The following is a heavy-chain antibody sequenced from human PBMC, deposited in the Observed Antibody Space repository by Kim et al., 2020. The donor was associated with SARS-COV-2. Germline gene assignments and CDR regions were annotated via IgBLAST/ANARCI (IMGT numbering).Heavy chain of an antibody. J-gene: IGHJ4*02. Sequence: SETLSLTCTVSGGSISSSSYYWGWIRQPPGKGLEWIGSIYYSGSTYYNPSLKSRVTISVDTSKNQFSLKLSSVTAADTAVYYCARPLRYFDWLPYYWGQGTLVTVSS. CDR3: ARPLRYFDWLPYY. CDR2: IYYSGST. CDR1: GGSISSSSYY. V-gene: IGHV4-39*01. D-gene: IGHD3-9*01.